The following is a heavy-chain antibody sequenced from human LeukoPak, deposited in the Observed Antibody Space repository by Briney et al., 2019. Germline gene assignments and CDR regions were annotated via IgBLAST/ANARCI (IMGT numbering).Heavy chain of an antibody. J-gene: IGHJ4*02. D-gene: IGHD2-2*01. Sequence: GGSLRLSCAASGFTFNNYAIHWVRQAPGKGLEWVAVISYDGNKKYYADSVRGRFTISRDNSNYTLFLHMNSLRAEDTAVYYCARGRGSTSSYFDYRGQGTLVTVSS. CDR2: ISYDGNKK. V-gene: IGHV3-30*04. CDR1: GFTFNNYA. CDR3: ARGRGSTSSYFDY.